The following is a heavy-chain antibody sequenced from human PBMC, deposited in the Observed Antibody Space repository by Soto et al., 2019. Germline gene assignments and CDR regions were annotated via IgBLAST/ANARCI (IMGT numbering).Heavy chain of an antibody. Sequence: QVQLVESGGGVVQPGRSLRLSCAASGFTFSSYGMHWVRQAPGKGLEWGALIWYDGSNKYYSESVKGRFTISRDNSKNTLYLQMNSLRAEDTAVYYCARPTVGSGWYNNYYYGMDVWGQGTTVTVSS. J-gene: IGHJ6*02. CDR2: IWYDGSNK. CDR3: ARPTVGSGWYNNYYYGMDV. D-gene: IGHD6-19*01. CDR1: GFTFSSYG. V-gene: IGHV3-33*01.